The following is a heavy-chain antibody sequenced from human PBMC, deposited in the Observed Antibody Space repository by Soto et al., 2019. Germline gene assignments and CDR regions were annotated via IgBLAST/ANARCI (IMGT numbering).Heavy chain of an antibody. CDR1: VDSISSYY. CDR3: AREGVAVSGYNWFDP. J-gene: IGHJ5*02. CDR2: ISASGSS. V-gene: IGHV4-4*07. Sequence: SETLYVTCQVSVDSISSYYWSWIRQPAGKGLEWIGRISASGSSNYNPSLKTRVTMSLDTSKSQFSLQLNSVTAADTAVYYCAREGVAVSGYNWFDPWGQGTLVTVSS. D-gene: IGHD3-22*01.